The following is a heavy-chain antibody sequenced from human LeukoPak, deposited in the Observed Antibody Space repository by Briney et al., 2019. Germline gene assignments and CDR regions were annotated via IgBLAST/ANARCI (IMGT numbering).Heavy chain of an antibody. V-gene: IGHV5-51*01. CDR2: IYPGDSDT. CDR1: GYSFTSYW. D-gene: IGHD2-2*01. J-gene: IGHJ5*02. Sequence: GESLKISCKGSGYSFTSYWIGWVRQMPGKGLEWMGIIYPGDSDTRYSPSFQGQVTISADESINTAYLQWSSLKASDTAMYYCARHYCSSTSCLRFDPWGQGTLVTVSS. CDR3: ARHYCSSTSCLRFDP.